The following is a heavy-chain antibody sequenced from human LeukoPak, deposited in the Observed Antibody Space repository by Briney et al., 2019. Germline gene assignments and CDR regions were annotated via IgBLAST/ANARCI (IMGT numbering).Heavy chain of an antibody. CDR2: IGTGGTPI. Sequence: GESLRLSCAASGFTSRDYYMSWIRQAPGKGLEWVSYIGTGGTPIDYADSVKGRFTISRDDAKSSLYLQMNNVRAKDTAFYYCARIYGGYWGQGALVSVSS. CDR1: GFTSRDYY. D-gene: IGHD3-16*01. V-gene: IGHV3-11*01. J-gene: IGHJ4*02. CDR3: ARIYGGY.